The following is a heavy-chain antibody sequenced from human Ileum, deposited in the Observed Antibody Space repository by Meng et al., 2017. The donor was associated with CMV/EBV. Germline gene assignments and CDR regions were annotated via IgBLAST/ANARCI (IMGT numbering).Heavy chain of an antibody. J-gene: IGHJ4*02. D-gene: IGHD2-2*01. CDR3: ARGRYCSSTSCFPFDY. V-gene: IGHV4-59*01. CDR1: GDSISSYY. Sequence: SETLSLTCNVSGDSISSYYWNWIRQPPGKGREWIGYIYYTVSTNYNPSLKSRATISVDTSKNQFSLKLSSVTAADTAVYYCARGRYCSSTSCFPFDYWGQGALVTVSS. CDR2: IYYTVST.